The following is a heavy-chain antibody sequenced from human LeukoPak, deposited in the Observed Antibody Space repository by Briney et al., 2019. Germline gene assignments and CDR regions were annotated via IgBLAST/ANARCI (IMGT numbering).Heavy chain of an antibody. V-gene: IGHV1-46*01. CDR1: GYTFTSYY. Sequence: ASVKVSCKASGYTFTSYYMHWVRQAPGQGLEWMGIINPSGGSTSYAQKFQGRVTMTRDTSTSTVYMELSSLRSEDTAVYYCARVPYYDSSGYDYPIDYWGQGTQVTVSS. CDR3: ARVPYYDSSGYDYPIDY. CDR2: INPSGGST. D-gene: IGHD3-22*01. J-gene: IGHJ4*02.